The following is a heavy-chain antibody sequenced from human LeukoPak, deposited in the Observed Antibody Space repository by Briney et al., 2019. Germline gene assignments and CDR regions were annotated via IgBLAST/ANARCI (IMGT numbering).Heavy chain of an antibody. CDR1: GFTVSSNY. V-gene: IGHV3-66*01. CDR2: IYSGGST. D-gene: IGHD6-13*01. CDR3: ARDFSSSWNYYYYGMDV. J-gene: IGHJ6*02. Sequence: LPGGSLRLSCAASGFTVSSNYMSWVRQAPGKGLEWVSVIYSGGSTYYADSVKGRFTISRDNSKNTLYLQMNSLRAEDTAVYYCARDFSSSWNYYYYGMDVWGQGTTVTVS.